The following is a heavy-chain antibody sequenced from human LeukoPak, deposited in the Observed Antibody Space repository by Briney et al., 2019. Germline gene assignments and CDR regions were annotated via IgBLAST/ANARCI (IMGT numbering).Heavy chain of an antibody. CDR3: ARAGIVATITQYYFDF. CDR2: TYYRSKWYN. J-gene: IGHJ4*02. V-gene: IGHV6-1*01. CDR1: GDSVSSNCAA. Sequence: SQTLSLTCAISGDSVSSNCAAWNWIRQSPSRGLEWLGRTYYRSKWYNDCAVSVRSRITINPGTSKNQFSLQLNSVTPEDTAVYYCARAGIVATITQYYFDFWGQGSLVTVSS. D-gene: IGHD2-15*01.